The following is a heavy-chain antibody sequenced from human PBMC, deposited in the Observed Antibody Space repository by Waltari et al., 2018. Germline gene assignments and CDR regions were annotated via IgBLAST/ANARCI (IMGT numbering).Heavy chain of an antibody. CDR3: ARGAAYSRFDY. V-gene: IGHV3-23*04. J-gene: IGHJ4*02. CDR2: ISGSGGNT. D-gene: IGHD5-18*01. Sequence: EVQLVESGGGLVQPGGSLRLSCAASGLTFSSYGMNWVRQAAGKGLEWVSGISGSGGNTYYADSVKGRFTISRDNSKSTLSLQMNSVRADDTAVYYCARGAAYSRFDYWGQGTLVIVSS. CDR1: GLTFSSYG.